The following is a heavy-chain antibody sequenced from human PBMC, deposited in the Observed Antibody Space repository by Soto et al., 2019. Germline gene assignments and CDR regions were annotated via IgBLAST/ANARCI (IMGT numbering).Heavy chain of an antibody. J-gene: IGHJ5*02. CDR1: GYTLTELS. Sequence: ASVKVSCKVSGYTLTELSMHWVRQAPGKGLEWMGGFDPEDGETIYAQKFQGRVTMTEDTSTGTAYMELSSLRSEDTAVYYCATVNLVVVAARPSSCFAPWGQGTLLTVSS. V-gene: IGHV1-24*01. CDR2: FDPEDGET. CDR3: ATVNLVVVAARPSSCFAP. D-gene: IGHD2-15*01.